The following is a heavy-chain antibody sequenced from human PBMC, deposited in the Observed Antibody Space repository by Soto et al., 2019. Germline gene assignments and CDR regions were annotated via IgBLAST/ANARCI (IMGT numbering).Heavy chain of an antibody. Sequence: KPGGSLRLSCAASGFTFSSYSMNWVRQAPGKGLEWVSSISSSSSYIYYADSVKGRFTISRDNAKNSLYLQMNSLRAEDTAVYYCARDKRFLEWLSPYYYYGMDVWGQGTTVTVSS. CDR1: GFTFSSYS. D-gene: IGHD3-3*01. J-gene: IGHJ6*02. CDR2: ISSSSSYI. V-gene: IGHV3-21*01. CDR3: ARDKRFLEWLSPYYYYGMDV.